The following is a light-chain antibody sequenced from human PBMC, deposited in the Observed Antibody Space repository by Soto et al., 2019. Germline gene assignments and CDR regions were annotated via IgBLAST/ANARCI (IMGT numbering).Light chain of an antibody. CDR2: AAS. CDR1: QGISSY. CDR3: QQLNSYPIT. V-gene: IGKV1-9*01. Sequence: DIQLTQSPSFLSASVGDRVTITCRASQGISSYLAWYQQKPGKAPKLLIYAASTLQSGVPSRFSGSGSGTDFTLTISILQPEDFATYYCQQLNSYPITFGRGTRLDIK. J-gene: IGKJ5*01.